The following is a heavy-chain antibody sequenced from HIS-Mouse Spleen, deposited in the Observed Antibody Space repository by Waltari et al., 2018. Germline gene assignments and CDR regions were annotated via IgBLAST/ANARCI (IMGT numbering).Heavy chain of an antibody. D-gene: IGHD6-13*01. J-gene: IGHJ2*01. Sequence: QLQLQESGPGLVKPSETLSLTCTVPGGPIGRSSYHLGWIRQPPGKGLEWIGGIYYSGSTYYNPSLKSRVTISVDTSKNQFSLKLSSVTAADTAVYYCAREIPYSSSWYDWYFDLWGRGTLVTVSS. V-gene: IGHV4-39*07. CDR1: GGPIGRSSYH. CDR3: AREIPYSSSWYDWYFDL. CDR2: IYYSGST.